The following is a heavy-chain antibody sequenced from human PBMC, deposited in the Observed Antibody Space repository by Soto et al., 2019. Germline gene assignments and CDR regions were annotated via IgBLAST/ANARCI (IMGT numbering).Heavy chain of an antibody. J-gene: IGHJ4*02. CDR3: ARSENGYKGFDY. CDR2: INHSGST. V-gene: IGHV4-34*01. D-gene: IGHD5-12*01. Sequence: PSETLSLTCAVYGGSFSGYYWSWIRQPPGKGLEWIGEINHSGSTNYNPSLKSRVTISVDTSKNQFSLKLSSVTAADTAVYYCARSENGYKGFDYWGQGTLVTVSS. CDR1: GGSFSGYY.